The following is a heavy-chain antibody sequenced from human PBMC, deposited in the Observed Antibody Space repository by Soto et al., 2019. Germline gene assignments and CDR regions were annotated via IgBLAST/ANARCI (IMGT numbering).Heavy chain of an antibody. Sequence: GGSLRLSCASSGFTFSSYAMIWVRHAPGKGLEWVSAISGSGGSTYYADSVKGRFTISRDNSKNTLYLQMNSLRAEDTAVYYCAKSAIFGVVPWFDPWGQGTLVTVSS. CDR1: GFTFSSYA. CDR3: AKSAIFGVVPWFDP. V-gene: IGHV3-23*01. D-gene: IGHD3-3*01. J-gene: IGHJ5*02. CDR2: ISGSGGST.